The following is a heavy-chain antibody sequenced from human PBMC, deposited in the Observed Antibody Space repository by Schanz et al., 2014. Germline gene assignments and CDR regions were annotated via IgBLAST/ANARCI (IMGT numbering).Heavy chain of an antibody. V-gene: IGHV1-46*01. CDR1: GHPFTTYF. CDR3: GRGGGAYPQKYGMDV. CDR2: ISPSGGST. Sequence: QGLLVQSGGEVKKPGASVKVSCKASGHPFTTYFIHWVRLAPGQGFEWMGLISPSGGSTSYAQKFKGRVSMTRDTSTSTGFMELSGLTSEDTAVYYCGRGGGAYPQKYGMDVWGQGTTVTVSS. J-gene: IGHJ6*02. D-gene: IGHD3-16*01.